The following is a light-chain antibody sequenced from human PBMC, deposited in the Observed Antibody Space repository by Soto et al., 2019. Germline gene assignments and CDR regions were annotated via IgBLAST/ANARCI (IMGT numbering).Light chain of an antibody. Sequence: DIVMTQSPASLAVSLGERATVNCKSSQSRICSSNDKSYLAWYQHKPGQPPKLLIYWASTRESGVPDRFSGSGSGTDFTLTIASLQAEDVAVYYCQQYCSTPRAFGQGTKVDIK. J-gene: IGKJ1*01. CDR2: WAS. CDR3: QQYCSTPRA. V-gene: IGKV4-1*01. CDR1: QSRICSSNDKSY.